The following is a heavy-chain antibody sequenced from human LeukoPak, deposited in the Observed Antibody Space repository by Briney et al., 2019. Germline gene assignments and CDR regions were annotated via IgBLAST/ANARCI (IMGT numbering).Heavy chain of an antibody. CDR1: GYTFASYD. Sequence: ASVKVSCKASGYTFASYDINWVRQATGQGLEWMGWMNPNSGNTGYAQKFQGRVTMTRNTSISTAYMELSSLRSEDTAVYYCARGAVTYYYYYGMDVWGQGTTVTVSS. J-gene: IGHJ6*02. CDR3: ARGAVTYYYYYGMDV. V-gene: IGHV1-8*01. CDR2: MNPNSGNT. D-gene: IGHD4-17*01.